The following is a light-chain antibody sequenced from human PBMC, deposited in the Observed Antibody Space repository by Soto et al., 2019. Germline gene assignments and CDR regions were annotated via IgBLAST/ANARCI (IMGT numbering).Light chain of an antibody. CDR1: QDISNY. V-gene: IGKV1-33*01. Sequence: DIQMTQSPSSLSASVGDRVTITCQASQDISNYLNWYQQKPGKAPKLLIYDASNLETGVPSRFSGSGSGTDFTFTISSLQPEDIATYYCQQYDNLPLPFGPGTKVDLK. CDR3: QQYDNLPLP. J-gene: IGKJ3*01. CDR2: DAS.